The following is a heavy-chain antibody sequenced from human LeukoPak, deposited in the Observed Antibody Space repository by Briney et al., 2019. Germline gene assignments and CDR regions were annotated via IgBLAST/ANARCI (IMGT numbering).Heavy chain of an antibody. CDR2: IYSGGST. V-gene: IGHV3-53*01. Sequence: GGSLRLSCAASGFTVSSNYMTWVRQAPGKGLEWVSVIYSGGSTYYADSVKGRCTISRDGSKNTLYLQMNSLRVEDTAVYYCARGLFLSGYLDAFDIWGQGTVVTVSS. J-gene: IGHJ3*02. CDR3: ARGLFLSGYLDAFDI. CDR1: GFTVSSNY. D-gene: IGHD3-22*01.